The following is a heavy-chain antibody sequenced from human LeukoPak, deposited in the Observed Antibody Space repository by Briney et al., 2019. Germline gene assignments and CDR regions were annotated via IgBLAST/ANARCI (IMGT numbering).Heavy chain of an antibody. CDR1: GFTFDDYA. J-gene: IGHJ6*02. V-gene: IGHV3-9*01. CDR3: AKDIRCDLYYGMDV. CDR2: ISWNSGSI. Sequence: GGSLRLSCAASGFTFDDYAMHWVRQAPGKGLEWVSGISWNSGSIGYADSVKGRFTISRDNAKNSLYLQMNSLRAEDTALYYCAKDIRCDLYYGMDVWGQGTTVTVSS. D-gene: IGHD5-12*01.